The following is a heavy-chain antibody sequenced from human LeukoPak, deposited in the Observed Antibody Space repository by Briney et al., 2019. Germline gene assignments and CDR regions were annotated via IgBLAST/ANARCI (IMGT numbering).Heavy chain of an antibody. Sequence: GGSLRLSCAASGFTFSSYSMNWVRQAPGKGLEWVSYISSSGSTIYYADSVKGRFTISRDNAKNSLYLQMNSLRAEDTAVYYCARESYMTGYSSSWYSDYWGQGTLVTVSS. CDR3: ARESYMTGYSSSWYSDY. J-gene: IGHJ4*02. D-gene: IGHD6-13*01. CDR2: ISSSGSTI. CDR1: GFTFSSYS. V-gene: IGHV3-48*04.